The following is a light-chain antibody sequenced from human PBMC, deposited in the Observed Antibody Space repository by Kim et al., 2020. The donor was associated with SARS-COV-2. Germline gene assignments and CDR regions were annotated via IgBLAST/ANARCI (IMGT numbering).Light chain of an antibody. CDR3: QLWDSSSDHPLM. V-gene: IGLV3-21*03. Sequence: GKTAKIAGAVTNLESKKVNWCQQKPGQAPVLVIYDDDGRPSGIPERISGSKSGNTATLTVSTVEAGDEADYYCQLWDSSSDHPLMFGGGTQLTVL. CDR2: DDD. J-gene: IGLJ3*02. CDR1: NLESKK.